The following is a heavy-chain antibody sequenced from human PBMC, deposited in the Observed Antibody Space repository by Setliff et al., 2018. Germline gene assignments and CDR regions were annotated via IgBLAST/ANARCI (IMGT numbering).Heavy chain of an antibody. CDR1: GGSISSGGYY. D-gene: IGHD4-17*01. V-gene: IGHV4-31*03. Sequence: PSETLSLTCTVSGGSISSGGYYWSWIRQHPGKGLEWIGYIYYSGSTYYNPSLKSRVTISVDTSKNQFSLKLSSVTAADTVVYYCARDPLTTNRRRAFDIWGQGTMVTVSS. CDR2: IYYSGST. J-gene: IGHJ3*02. CDR3: ARDPLTTNRRRAFDI.